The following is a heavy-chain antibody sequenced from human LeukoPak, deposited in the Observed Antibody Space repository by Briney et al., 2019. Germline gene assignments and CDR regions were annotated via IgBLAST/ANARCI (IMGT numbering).Heavy chain of an antibody. V-gene: IGHV4-39*07. CDR2: IYYSGST. CDR1: GGSISSSSYY. J-gene: IGHJ4*02. D-gene: IGHD3-22*01. Sequence: SETLSLTCTVSGGSISSSSYYRGWIRQPPGKGLEWIGSIYYSGSTYYNPSLKSRVTISVYTSKNQFSLKLSSVTAADTAVYYCARVGGLSYDSSGYFPDYWGQGTLVTVSS. CDR3: ARVGGLSYDSSGYFPDY.